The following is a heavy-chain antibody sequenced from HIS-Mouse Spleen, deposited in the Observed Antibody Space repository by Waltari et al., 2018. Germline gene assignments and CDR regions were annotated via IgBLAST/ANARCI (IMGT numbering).Heavy chain of an antibody. V-gene: IGHV4-39*07. CDR1: GGSISRSGSY. CDR2: IYYSGST. CDR3: AREIPYSSSWYDWYFDL. J-gene: IGHJ2*01. D-gene: IGHD6-13*01. Sequence: QLQLQESGPGLVKPSETLSLTCTVSGGSISRSGSYLGWIRQPPGKGLEWIGSIYYSGSTYYNPSLKSRVTISVDTYKYQFSLKLSSVTAADTAVYYCAREIPYSSSWYDWYFDLWGRGTLVTVSS.